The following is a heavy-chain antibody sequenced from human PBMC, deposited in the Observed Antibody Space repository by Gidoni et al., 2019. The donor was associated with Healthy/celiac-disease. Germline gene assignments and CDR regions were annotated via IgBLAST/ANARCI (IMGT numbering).Heavy chain of an antibody. D-gene: IGHD3-10*01. J-gene: IGHJ4*02. V-gene: IGHV3-23*01. CDR1: GFTFSSYA. CDR2: ISGSGGST. Sequence: EVQLLESGGGLVQPAGSLRLSCAASGFTFSSYAMSCVRQAPGQGLEWVSAISGSGGSTYYADSVKGRFTISRDNSKNTLYLQMNSLRAEDTAVYYCAKLTMVQGVIYDYFDYWGQGTLVTVSS. CDR3: AKLTMVQGVIYDYFDY.